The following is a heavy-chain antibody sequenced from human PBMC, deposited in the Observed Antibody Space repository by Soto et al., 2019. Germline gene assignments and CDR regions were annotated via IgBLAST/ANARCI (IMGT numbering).Heavy chain of an antibody. CDR2: IYHIGST. CDR1: GGSISSSNW. CDR3: VLGLRGAADY. J-gene: IGHJ4*02. D-gene: IGHD1-26*01. V-gene: IGHV4-4*02. Sequence: ASETLSLTCAVSGGSISSSNWWSWVRQPPGKGLEWNGEIYHIGSTNYNPSLKSRVTILVDKSKNQFSLKLSFVTAADTAVYYCVLGLRGAADYWGQGTLVTVSS.